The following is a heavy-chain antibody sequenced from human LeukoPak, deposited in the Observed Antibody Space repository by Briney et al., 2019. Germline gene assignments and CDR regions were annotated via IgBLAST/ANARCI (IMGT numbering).Heavy chain of an antibody. CDR2: IDHSGST. D-gene: IGHD1-1*01. CDR1: GYSISSGYY. Sequence: PSETLSLTCTVSGYSISSGYYWGWIRQPPGKGLECIGSIDHSGSTNYNPSLKSRVTISVDTSKNQFSLKLSSVTAADTAVYYCARSQLASRYYFDYWGQGTLVTVSS. V-gene: IGHV4-38-2*02. J-gene: IGHJ4*02. CDR3: ARSQLASRYYFDY.